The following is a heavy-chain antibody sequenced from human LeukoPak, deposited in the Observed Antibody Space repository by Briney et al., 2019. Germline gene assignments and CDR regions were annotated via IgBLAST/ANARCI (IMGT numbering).Heavy chain of an antibody. V-gene: IGHV3-30*02. Sequence: GGSLRLSCAASGFTSSSYGMHWVRQAPGKGLEWVAFIRYDGSNKYYADSVKGRFTISRDNAKNSLYLQMNSLRAEDTAVYYCASGRYGSGRKTSPFDYRGQGTLVTVSS. CDR3: ASGRYGSGRKTSPFDY. CDR1: GFTSSSYG. CDR2: IRYDGSNK. D-gene: IGHD3-10*01. J-gene: IGHJ4*02.